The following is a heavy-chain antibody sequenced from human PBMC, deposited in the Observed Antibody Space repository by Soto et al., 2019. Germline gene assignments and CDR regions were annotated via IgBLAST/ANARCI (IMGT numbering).Heavy chain of an antibody. V-gene: IGHV1-46*01. CDR3: ARGPEDYGDYGRRPETNWFDP. CDR1: GYTFTSYY. J-gene: IGHJ5*02. D-gene: IGHD4-17*01. CDR2: INPSGGST. Sequence: ASVKVSCKASGYTFTSYYMHWVRQAPGQGLEWMGIINPSGGSTSYAQKFQGRVTMTRDTSTGTVYMELSSLRSEDTAVYYCARGPEDYGDYGRRPETNWFDPWGQGTLVTVSS.